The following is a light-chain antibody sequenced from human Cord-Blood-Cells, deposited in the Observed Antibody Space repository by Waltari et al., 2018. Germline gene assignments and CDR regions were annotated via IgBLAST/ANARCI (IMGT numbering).Light chain of an antibody. CDR1: QSVLYSSNNKNY. CDR2: WAS. CDR3: QQYYSTPFT. Sequence: DIVMTQSSDSLALSPGEMATIKRKSSQSVLYSSNNKNYLAWYQQKPGQPPKLLIYWASTRESGVPDRFSGSGSGTDFTLTISSLQAEDVAVYYCQQYYSTPFTFGPGTKVDIK. V-gene: IGKV4-1*01. J-gene: IGKJ3*01.